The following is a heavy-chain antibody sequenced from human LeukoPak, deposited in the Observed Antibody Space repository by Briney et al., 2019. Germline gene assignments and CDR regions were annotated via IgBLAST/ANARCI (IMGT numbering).Heavy chain of an antibody. D-gene: IGHD5-12*01. V-gene: IGHV3-72*01. CDR3: ARDGYSGYGFLDV. CDR2: NRNKANSYTT. CDR1: GFTFSDHY. J-gene: IGHJ6*04. Sequence: GVSLRLSCGASGFTFSDHYMDWVRQAPGKGLEWVGRNRNKANSYTTEYAASVKGRFTISRDDSKNSLYLQMNSLKTEDTAVYYCARDGYSGYGFLDVWGKGTTVTVSS.